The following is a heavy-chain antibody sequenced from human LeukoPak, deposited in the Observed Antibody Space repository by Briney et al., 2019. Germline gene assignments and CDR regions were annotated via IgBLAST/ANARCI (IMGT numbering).Heavy chain of an antibody. V-gene: IGHV1-8*01. Sequence: ASVKVSCKASGYTFITYEINWVRQATGQGLEWMGWMNPNSGNTGYAQKFQGRVTMTRDTSISTAYMELSRLRSEDTAVYYCARVFGDFDVGYWGQGTLVTVSS. CDR1: GYTFITYE. CDR3: ARVFGDFDVGY. CDR2: MNPNSGNT. J-gene: IGHJ4*02. D-gene: IGHD4-17*01.